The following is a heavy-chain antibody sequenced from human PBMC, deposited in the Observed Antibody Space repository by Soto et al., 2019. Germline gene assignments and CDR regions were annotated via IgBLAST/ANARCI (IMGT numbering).Heavy chain of an antibody. J-gene: IGHJ5*02. CDR2: IYYSGST. Sequence: SETLSLTCTASGRSIRSSSYYWGWIRQPPGKGLEWIGSIYYSGSTYYKPSLKSRVTISVDTSKNQFSLKLSSVTAADTAVYYSARQGCGSARRWLDPWGQGTLVTVSS. CDR3: ARQGCGSARRWLDP. V-gene: IGHV4-39*01. D-gene: IGHD2-21*01. CDR1: GRSIRSSSYY.